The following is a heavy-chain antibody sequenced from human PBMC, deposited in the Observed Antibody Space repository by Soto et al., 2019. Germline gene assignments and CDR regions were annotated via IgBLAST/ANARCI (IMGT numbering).Heavy chain of an antibody. Sequence: SETLSLTCTVSGGSITSSSYYWGWIRQPPGKGLEWIGSIYYSGSTYYNPSLKSRVTISVDTSKNQFSLKLSSVTAADTAVYYCARRHIRDGFDYWGQGTLVTVSS. V-gene: IGHV4-39*01. CDR1: GGSITSSSYY. CDR3: ARRHIRDGFDY. D-gene: IGHD4-17*01. CDR2: IYYSGST. J-gene: IGHJ4*02.